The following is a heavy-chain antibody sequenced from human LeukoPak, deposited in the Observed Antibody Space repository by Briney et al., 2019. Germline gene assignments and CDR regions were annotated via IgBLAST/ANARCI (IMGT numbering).Heavy chain of an antibody. CDR3: ARYQTGTMFAV. Sequence: MSSETLSLTCTVSGASINSDTYYWGWIRQPPGKGLEWIGTHSHGGSAYYNPSLRSRITMSLDTSENQLSLKLYSVTAADTAIYYCARYQTGTMFAVWGQGTLVTISS. D-gene: IGHD1/OR15-1a*01. CDR2: HSHGGSA. V-gene: IGHV4-39*07. CDR1: GASINSDTYY. J-gene: IGHJ4*02.